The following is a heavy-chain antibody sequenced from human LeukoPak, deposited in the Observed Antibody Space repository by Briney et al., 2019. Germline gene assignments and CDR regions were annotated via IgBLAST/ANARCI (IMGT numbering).Heavy chain of an antibody. CDR3: ARRAAALDS. CDR2: FHHSGNT. D-gene: IGHD6-13*01. J-gene: IGHJ4*02. Sequence: SETLSLTCAVYGGSFSGYYWSWIRQPPGKGLEWIGYFHHSGNTNYSPSLSSRITMSVDTSKNQFSLRLNSVTAADTAIYYCARRAAALDSWGQGTLVTVSS. V-gene: IGHV4-34*10. CDR1: GGSFSGYY.